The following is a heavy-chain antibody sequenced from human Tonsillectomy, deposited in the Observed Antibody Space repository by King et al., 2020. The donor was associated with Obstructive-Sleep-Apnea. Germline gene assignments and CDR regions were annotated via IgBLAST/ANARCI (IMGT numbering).Heavy chain of an antibody. V-gene: IGHV1-2*02. J-gene: IGHJ3*02. D-gene: IGHD6-13*01. CDR1: GYTFTGYY. CDR3: ASPSKRNIAAAGKDAFDI. CDR2: INPNSGGT. Sequence: QVQLVESGAEVKKPGASVKVSCKASGYTFTGYYMHWVRQAPGQGLEWMVWINPNSGGTNYAQKFQGRVTRTMDTSIRTAYMYLSRLRSDDTAVYYCASPSKRNIAAAGKDAFDIWGLGTMVTVSS.